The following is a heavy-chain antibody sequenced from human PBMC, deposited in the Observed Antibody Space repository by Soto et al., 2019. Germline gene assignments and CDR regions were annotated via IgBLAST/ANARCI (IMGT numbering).Heavy chain of an antibody. V-gene: IGHV3-30-3*01. CDR1: GFTFSSYA. D-gene: IGHD3-10*01. Sequence: QVQLVESGGGVVQPGRSLRLSCAASGFTFSSYAMHWVRQAPGTGLEWVAVISYDGSNKYYADSVTGRFTISRNNYKHAVYLHIYSRRAEDTAVYYCARGFRIVWFGEVLSWFDPWGQGTLVTVS. J-gene: IGHJ5*02. CDR3: ARGFRIVWFGEVLSWFDP. CDR2: ISYDGSNK.